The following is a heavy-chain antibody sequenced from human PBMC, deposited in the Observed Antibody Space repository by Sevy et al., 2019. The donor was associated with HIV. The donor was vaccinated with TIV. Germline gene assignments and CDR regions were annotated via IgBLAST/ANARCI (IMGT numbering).Heavy chain of an antibody. CDR1: GFKFSQYS. D-gene: IGHD2-8*01. J-gene: IGHJ4*02. CDR3: AREGCTKPHDY. Sequence: RGSLRLSCATSGFKFSQYSMSWVRQAPGKGLEWVSTLSFGCGRINYADSVKGRFTISRDDSKDTVYLQMNSLRVEDTAVYFCAREGCTKPHDYWGQGTLVTVSS. V-gene: IGHV3-23*01. CDR2: LSFGCGRI.